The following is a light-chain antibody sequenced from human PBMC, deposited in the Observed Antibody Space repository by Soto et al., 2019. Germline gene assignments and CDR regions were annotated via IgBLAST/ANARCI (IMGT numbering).Light chain of an antibody. Sequence: EIVLTQSPGTLSLSPGERATLSCRASQSVSTRYLAWYQQRPGQAPRLLIHGASSRATGIPARFSGSGSGTEFTLTISSLQSEDFAVYYCQQYNNWPFITFGQGTRLEIK. CDR3: QQYNNWPFIT. V-gene: IGKV3D-15*01. CDR1: QSVSTRY. CDR2: GAS. J-gene: IGKJ5*01.